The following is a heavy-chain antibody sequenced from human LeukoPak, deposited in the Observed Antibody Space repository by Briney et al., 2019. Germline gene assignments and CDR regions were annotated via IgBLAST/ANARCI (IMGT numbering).Heavy chain of an antibody. Sequence: GESLKISCKGSGYSFTSYWIGWVRQMPGKGLEWMGIIFPGDSDTRYSPSFEGQVTISADKSLSTAYLQWTSLEVSDTAMYYCAVTALDNWFDHWGQGTLVTVSS. CDR3: AVTALDNWFDH. V-gene: IGHV5-51*01. D-gene: IGHD2-21*02. J-gene: IGHJ5*02. CDR2: IFPGDSDT. CDR1: GYSFTSYW.